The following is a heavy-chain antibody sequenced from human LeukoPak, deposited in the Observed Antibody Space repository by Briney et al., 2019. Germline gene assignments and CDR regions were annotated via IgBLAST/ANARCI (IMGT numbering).Heavy chain of an antibody. J-gene: IGHJ5*02. D-gene: IGHD2-15*01. Sequence: LTGGSLRLSCAASGFTFSSYAMSWVRQAPGKGLEWVSGISGSDGSTYYADSVKGRFTISRDYSKNTLYVQMNSLRAEDKAVYYCAKARGFCSGGSCYNPFDPWGQGTLVTVSS. CDR1: GFTFSSYA. CDR2: ISGSDGST. CDR3: AKARGFCSGGSCYNPFDP. V-gene: IGHV3-23*01.